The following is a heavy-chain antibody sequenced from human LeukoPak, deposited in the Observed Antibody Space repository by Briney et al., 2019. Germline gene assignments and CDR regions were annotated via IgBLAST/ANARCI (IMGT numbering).Heavy chain of an antibody. CDR2: IYYSGST. V-gene: IGHV4-39*07. D-gene: IGHD6-19*01. Sequence: SETLSLTCTVSGGSVSSGSYYWGWIRQPPGKGLEWIGSIYYSGSTYYNPSLKSRVTISVDTSKNQFSLKLSSVTAADTAVYYCARDEWLTRAFDYWGQGTLVTVSS. J-gene: IGHJ4*02. CDR3: ARDEWLTRAFDY. CDR1: GGSVSSGSYY.